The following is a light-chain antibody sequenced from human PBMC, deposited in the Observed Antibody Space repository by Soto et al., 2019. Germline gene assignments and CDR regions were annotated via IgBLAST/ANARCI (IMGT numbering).Light chain of an antibody. CDR2: KAS. CDR3: QQCNTYPCT. Sequence: DIQMTQSPSTLSASVGDRVTITCRASQSIGSWLAWYQQIPGKAPKLLIYKASTLESGVPSRFSGSGSGTEFTLTISSLQPDDFATYYCQQCNTYPCTFGQGTKLEIK. J-gene: IGKJ2*02. CDR1: QSIGSW. V-gene: IGKV1-5*03.